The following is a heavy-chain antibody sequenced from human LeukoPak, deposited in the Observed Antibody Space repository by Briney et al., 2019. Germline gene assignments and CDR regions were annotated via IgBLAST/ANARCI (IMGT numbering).Heavy chain of an antibody. J-gene: IGHJ3*02. Sequence: GGSLRLSCAASGFTFSSYAMTWARQAPGKGLEWVSAISGSGVSTYYADSVKGRFTISRDNSKNTLYLQMSSLRAEDTAVYYCAKDYRYCTSTSCYGDDAFDIWGQGTMVTVS. CDR1: GFTFSSYA. CDR3: AKDYRYCTSTSCYGDDAFDI. V-gene: IGHV3-23*01. CDR2: ISGSGVST. D-gene: IGHD2-2*01.